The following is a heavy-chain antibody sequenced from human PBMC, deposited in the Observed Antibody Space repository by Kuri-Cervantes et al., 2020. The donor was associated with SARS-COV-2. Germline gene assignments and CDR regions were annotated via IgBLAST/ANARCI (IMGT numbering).Heavy chain of an antibody. CDR3: ARDRYSSSPYYLDY. D-gene: IGHD6-6*01. CDR1: GFTFSSYS. V-gene: IGHV3-21*01. CDR2: ISSNSSYI. Sequence: GESLEISCAASGFTFSSYSMNWVRQAPGKGLEWVSSISSNSSYIYYADSVKGRFTISRDNAKNSLYLQMNSLRAEDTAVYYCARDRYSSSPYYLDYWGPGTMVTVSS. J-gene: IGHJ4*02.